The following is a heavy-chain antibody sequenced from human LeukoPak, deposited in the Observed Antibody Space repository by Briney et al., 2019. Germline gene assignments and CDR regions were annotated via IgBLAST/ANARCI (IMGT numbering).Heavy chain of an antibody. CDR3: ARLPLQVGPLDF. V-gene: IGHV5-51*01. Sequence: GESLKISCKGSGYSSTNFWIGWVRQMPGKGLEWMGIIYPGDSDTRYSPSFQGQVTIPADKSITTAYLQWSSLKVSDTAMYYCARLPLQVGPLDFWGQGTLVTVSS. J-gene: IGHJ4*02. CDR2: IYPGDSDT. CDR1: GYSSTNFW.